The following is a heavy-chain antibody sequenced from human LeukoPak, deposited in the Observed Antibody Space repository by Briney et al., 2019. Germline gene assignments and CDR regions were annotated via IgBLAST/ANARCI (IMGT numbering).Heavy chain of an antibody. CDR1: GYTFTSYG. CDR2: MNPNSGNT. D-gene: IGHD2-2*01. Sequence: ASVKVSCTASGYTFTSYGINWVRQGTGQGLEWMGWMNPNSGNTGYAQKFQGRVTMTRNTSISTAYMELSSLRSEDTAVYYCARAPCIRSTSCYWFDPWGQGTLVTVSS. J-gene: IGHJ5*02. CDR3: ARAPCIRSTSCYWFDP. V-gene: IGHV1-8*01.